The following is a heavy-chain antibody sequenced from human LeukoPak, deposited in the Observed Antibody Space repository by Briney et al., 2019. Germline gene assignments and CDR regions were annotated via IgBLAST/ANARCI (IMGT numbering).Heavy chain of an antibody. V-gene: IGHV3-9*01. CDR1: GFTFDDYA. CDR2: ISWISGSI. CDR3: AKDIGVAARLAFDY. J-gene: IGHJ4*02. D-gene: IGHD6-6*01. Sequence: PGGSLRLSCAASGFTFDDYAMHWVRQAPGKGLEWVSGISWISGSIGYADSVKGRFTISRDNAKNSLYLQMNSLRAEDTALYYCAKDIGVAARLAFDYWGQGTLVTVSS.